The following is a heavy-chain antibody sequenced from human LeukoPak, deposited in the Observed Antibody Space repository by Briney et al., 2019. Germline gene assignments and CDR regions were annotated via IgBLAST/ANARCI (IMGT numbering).Heavy chain of an antibody. CDR3: ARGELSASYSFFDY. J-gene: IGHJ4*02. D-gene: IGHD1-26*01. CDR2: ISAYNGNT. CDR1: GYTFTNYA. V-gene: IGHV1-18*01. Sequence: GASVKVSCKASGYTFTNYAMNWVRQAPGQGLEWVGWISAYNGNTELAQKFQGRVTMTTDTSTSTAYMELRGLRSDATAVYYCARGELSASYSFFDYWGQGTLVTVSS.